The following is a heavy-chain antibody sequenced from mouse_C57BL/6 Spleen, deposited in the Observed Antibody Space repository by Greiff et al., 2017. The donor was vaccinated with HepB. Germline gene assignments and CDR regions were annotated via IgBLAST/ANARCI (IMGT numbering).Heavy chain of an antibody. CDR3: ARRARGFAY. J-gene: IGHJ3*01. CDR1: GYTFTDYN. D-gene: IGHD3-3*01. CDR2: INPNNGGT. Sequence: EVQLQQSGPELVKPRASVKIPCKASGYTFTDYNMDWVKQSHGKSLEWIGDINPNNGGTIYNQKFKGKATLTVDKSSSTAYMELRSLTSEDTAVYYCARRARGFAYWGQGTLVTVSA. V-gene: IGHV1-18*01.